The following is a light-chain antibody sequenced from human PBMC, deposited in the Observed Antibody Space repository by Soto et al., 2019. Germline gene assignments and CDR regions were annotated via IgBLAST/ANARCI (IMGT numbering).Light chain of an antibody. V-gene: IGKV1-12*01. CDR1: QAVSTW. CDR2: AAS. J-gene: IGKJ4*01. CDR3: QQSNSFPST. Sequence: DIQMTQSPSFVSASVGDRVTITCRASQAVSTWLAWYQQKPGDAPKLLIYAASTLQSGVPSRFSGSGSGTDFTLTIRSLQPEDFATCYCQQSNSFPSTFGGGTKVDIK.